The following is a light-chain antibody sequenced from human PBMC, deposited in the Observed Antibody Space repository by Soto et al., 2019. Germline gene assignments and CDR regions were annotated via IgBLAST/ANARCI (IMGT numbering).Light chain of an antibody. V-gene: IGLV8-61*01. CDR1: SASVSTSYY. CDR3: LLYVGSGTVL. J-gene: IGLJ2*01. CDR2: NTN. Sequence: QTVVTQEPSFSVSPGGTVTLTCGLSSASVSTSYYPSWYQQTPGQAPRTLIYNTNSRSSGVPDRFSGSMLGNRAALTITGAQADDESHYYCLLYVGSGTVLFGGGTKLTVL.